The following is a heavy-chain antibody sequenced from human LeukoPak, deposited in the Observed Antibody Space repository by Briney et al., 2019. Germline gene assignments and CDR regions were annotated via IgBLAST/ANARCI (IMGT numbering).Heavy chain of an antibody. CDR2: IYYSGST. V-gene: IGHV4-59*08. Sequence: SETLSLTCTVSGGSISSYYWSWLRQPPGKGLEWIGYIYYSGSTNYNPSLKSRVTISVDTSKNQFSLKLSSVTAADTAVYYCARHGGIYGDYLSWSDPWGQGTLVTVSS. CDR1: GGSISSYY. CDR3: ARHGGIYGDYLSWSDP. D-gene: IGHD4-17*01. J-gene: IGHJ5*02.